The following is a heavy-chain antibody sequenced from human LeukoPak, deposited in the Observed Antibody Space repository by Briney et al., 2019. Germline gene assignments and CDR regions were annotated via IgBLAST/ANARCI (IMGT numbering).Heavy chain of an antibody. V-gene: IGHV1-8*03. D-gene: IGHD6-25*01. CDR3: ARTTSFTASGYDY. CDR2: MHPHNGHS. CDR1: GYTFTNYH. J-gene: IGHJ4*02. Sequence: ASVKLSCKASGYTFTNYHINWVRQATGHRLEGMGWMHPHNGHSGYAQTFQGRVTITRDTSLRTSSMELRSLRSDATAVYFCARTTSFTASGYDYWGQGTLVTVSS.